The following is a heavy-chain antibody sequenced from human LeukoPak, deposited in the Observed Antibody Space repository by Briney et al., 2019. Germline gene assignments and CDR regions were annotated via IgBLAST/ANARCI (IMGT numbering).Heavy chain of an antibody. J-gene: IGHJ5*02. D-gene: IGHD5-12*01. CDR3: SPCGHAYDWFGP. Sequence: SVKVSCKAFGATLNIGHAFVWARQAPGQGLQWMGRIIPFLGEVNYAQNFQGRVSFTADKSTATMYMEMKSLRLDDTAIYYCSPCGHAYDWFGPWGQGTLVTVSS. CDR2: IIPFLGEV. V-gene: IGHV1-69*04. CDR1: GATLNIGHA.